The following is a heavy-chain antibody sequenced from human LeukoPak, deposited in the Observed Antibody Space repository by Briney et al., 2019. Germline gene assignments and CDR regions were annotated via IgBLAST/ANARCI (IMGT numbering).Heavy chain of an antibody. Sequence: GGSLRLSCAASGFTFDDYGMSWVRQAPGKGLEWVSGINWNGGSTGYADSVKGRFTISRDNAKNSLYLQMNSRRAEDTALYYCARTYYYDSSGYLTYYFDYWGQGTLVTVSS. CDR3: ARTYYYDSSGYLTYYFDY. CDR2: INWNGGST. D-gene: IGHD3-22*01. CDR1: GFTFDDYG. J-gene: IGHJ4*02. V-gene: IGHV3-20*04.